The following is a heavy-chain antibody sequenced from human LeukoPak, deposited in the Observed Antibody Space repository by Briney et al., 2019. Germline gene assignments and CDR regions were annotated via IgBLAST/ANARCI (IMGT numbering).Heavy chain of an antibody. CDR3: ARVMSSLNGDFDY. D-gene: IGHD2-8*01. J-gene: IGHJ4*02. CDR1: GFTFSSYA. CDR2: ISYDGSNK. Sequence: AGRSLRLSCAASGFTFSSYAMHWVRQAPRRGLEWVAVISYDGSNKYYADAVEGRFTISRDNSKNTLYLQMNSLRAEDTAVYYCARVMSSLNGDFDYWGQGTLVTVSS. V-gene: IGHV3-30-3*01.